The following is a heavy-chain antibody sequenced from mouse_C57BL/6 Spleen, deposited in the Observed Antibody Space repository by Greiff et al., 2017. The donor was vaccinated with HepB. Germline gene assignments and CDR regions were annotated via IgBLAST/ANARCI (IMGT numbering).Heavy chain of an antibody. CDR1: GYTFTSYT. V-gene: IGHV1-4*01. CDR3: ARRGLGQDDY. D-gene: IGHD4-1*01. J-gene: IGHJ2*01. CDR2: INPSSGYT. Sequence: QVQLKQSGAELARPGASVKMSCKASGYTFTSYTMHWVKQRPGQGLEWIGYINPSSGYTKYNQKFKDKATLTADKSYSTAYMQLSSLTSEDSAVYYCARRGLGQDDYWGQGTTLTVSS.